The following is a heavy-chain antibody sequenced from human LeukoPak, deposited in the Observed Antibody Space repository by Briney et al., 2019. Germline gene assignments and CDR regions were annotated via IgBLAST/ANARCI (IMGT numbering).Heavy chain of an antibody. J-gene: IGHJ4*02. D-gene: IGHD3-9*01. V-gene: IGHV1-2*02. CDR1: GYTFTGYY. CDR3: ARGSGYYDILTGYYTPLYYFDY. CDR2: INPNSGGT. Sequence: ASVKVSCKASGYTFTGYYMHWVRQAPGQGLEWMGWINPNSGGTNYAQKFQGRVTMTRDTSISTAYMELSRLRSDDTAVYYCARGSGYYDILTGYYTPLYYFDYWGQGTLVTVSS.